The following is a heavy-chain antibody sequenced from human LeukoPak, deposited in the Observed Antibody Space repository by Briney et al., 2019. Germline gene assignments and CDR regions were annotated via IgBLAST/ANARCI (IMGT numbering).Heavy chain of an antibody. Sequence: SETLSLTCTVSGGSTSSYYWSWIRQPPGKGLEWIGYIYYSGSTNYNPSLKSRLTISIDTSKNQFSLKLSSVTAADTAVYYCARERGDFVIDYWGQGTLVTVSS. J-gene: IGHJ4*02. CDR3: ARERGDFVIDY. CDR2: IYYSGST. V-gene: IGHV4-59*01. CDR1: GGSTSSYY. D-gene: IGHD4-17*01.